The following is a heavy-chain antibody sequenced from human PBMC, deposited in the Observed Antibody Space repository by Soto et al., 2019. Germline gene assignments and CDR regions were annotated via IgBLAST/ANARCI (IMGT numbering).Heavy chain of an antibody. Sequence: ASVKVSCKASGYTFTSYAMHWVRQAPGQRLEWMGWINAGNGNTKYSQKFQGRVTITRDTSASTAYMELSSLRSEDTAVYYCARDHPYSSGWEPFHYWCPATLVTVFS. V-gene: IGHV1-3*01. D-gene: IGHD6-19*01. CDR1: GYTFTSYA. J-gene: IGHJ4*02. CDR2: INAGNGNT. CDR3: ARDHPYSSGWEPFHY.